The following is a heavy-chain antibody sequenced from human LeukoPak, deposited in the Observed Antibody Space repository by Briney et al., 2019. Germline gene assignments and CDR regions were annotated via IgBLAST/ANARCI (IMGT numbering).Heavy chain of an antibody. CDR2: ISSSSSYI. D-gene: IGHD6-19*01. CDR3: ARAVAGHFDY. J-gene: IGHJ4*02. V-gene: IGHV3-21*01. CDR1: GFTFSSYS. Sequence: PGGSLRLSCAASGFTFSSYSMNWVRQAPGKGLEWVSSISSSSSYIYYADSVKGRFTISRDNAKNSLYLQMNSLRAEDTAVCYCARAVAGHFDYWGQGTLVTVSS.